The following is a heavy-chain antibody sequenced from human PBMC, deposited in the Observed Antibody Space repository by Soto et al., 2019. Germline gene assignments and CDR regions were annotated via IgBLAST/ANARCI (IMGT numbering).Heavy chain of an antibody. CDR2: IIPIFGTA. V-gene: IGHV1-69*13. J-gene: IGHJ3*02. CDR1: GGTFSSYA. CDR3: ARYRYCSSTSCPGAFDI. Sequence: GASVKVSCKASGGTFSSYAISWVRQAPGQGLEWMGGIIPIFGTANYAEKFQGRVTITADESTSTAYMELSSLRSEDTAVYYCARYRYCSSTSCPGAFDIWGQGTMVTVSS. D-gene: IGHD2-2*01.